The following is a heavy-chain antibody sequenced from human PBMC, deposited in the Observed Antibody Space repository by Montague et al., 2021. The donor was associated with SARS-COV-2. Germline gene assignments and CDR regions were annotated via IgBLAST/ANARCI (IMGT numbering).Heavy chain of an antibody. J-gene: IGHJ4*02. D-gene: IGHD2-15*01. CDR2: IYNGGTT. Sequence: SETLSLTCTVSGDSIRNSDYSWGWVRQPPGKGLEWIGNIYNGGTTFYNPSLKSRVTIFVDTSRNQFSLELSSVTAADMAVYYCATRTRYPQNDFGFWGQGTLVTVSS. CDR1: GDSIRNSDYS. V-gene: IGHV4-39*01. CDR3: ATRTRYPQNDFGF.